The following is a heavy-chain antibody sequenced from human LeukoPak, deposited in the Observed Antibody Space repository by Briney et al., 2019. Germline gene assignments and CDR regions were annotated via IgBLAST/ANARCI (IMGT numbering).Heavy chain of an antibody. CDR1: GGSISSYY. CDR3: ARESGGADR. D-gene: IGHD1-26*01. Sequence: PSETLSLTCTVSGGSISSYYWSWIRQPPGKGLEWIGSIYYSGSTIYNPSLKSRVTMSVDTSKNQFSLRLSSVTAADTAVYYCARESGGADRWGQGTLVIVSS. J-gene: IGHJ5*02. V-gene: IGHV4-59*01. CDR2: IYYSGST.